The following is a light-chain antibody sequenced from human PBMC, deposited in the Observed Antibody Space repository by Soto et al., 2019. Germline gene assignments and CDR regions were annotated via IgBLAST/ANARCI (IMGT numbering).Light chain of an antibody. Sequence: AIQMAQSPSSLSASVGDRVTITCRAGQGIRNDLGWYQKKPGKAPKLLVYAASSLQSGVPSRFSGSGSGTKFTPTTSTLQPEDFAIYYFQKDYIYPRTCGKGTKLK. CDR2: AAS. CDR1: QGIRND. V-gene: IGKV1-6*01. CDR3: QKDYIYPRT. J-gene: IGKJ1*01.